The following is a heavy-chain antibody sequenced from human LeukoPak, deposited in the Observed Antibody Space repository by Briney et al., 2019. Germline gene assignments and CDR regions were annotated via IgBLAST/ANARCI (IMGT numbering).Heavy chain of an antibody. J-gene: IGHJ4*02. Sequence: GGSLRLSCAASELTLSNAWMSWVRLAPGKGLEWVSGINWNGGSTGYADSVKGRFTISRDNAKNSLYLQMNSLRAEDTAVYYCARDPAAGTFDYWGREPWSPSPQ. CDR2: INWNGGST. D-gene: IGHD6-13*01. V-gene: IGHV3-20*04. CDR3: ARDPAAGTFDY. CDR1: ELTLSNAW.